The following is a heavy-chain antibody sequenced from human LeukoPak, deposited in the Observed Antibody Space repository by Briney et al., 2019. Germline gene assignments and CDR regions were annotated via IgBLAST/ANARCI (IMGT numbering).Heavy chain of an antibody. Sequence: SETLSLTCAVYGGSFSSYYYTWIRQPPGKGLEWIGESNHRGTTSYNPSLKSRVTISVDTSKNQVSLTLTSLTVADTAMYYCTRGEFTNSWHQKKNNWFDPWGQGTQVTVSS. J-gene: IGHJ5*02. CDR1: GGSFSSYY. V-gene: IGHV4-34*01. CDR3: TRGEFTNSWHQKKNNWFDP. CDR2: SNHRGTT. D-gene: IGHD2-2*01.